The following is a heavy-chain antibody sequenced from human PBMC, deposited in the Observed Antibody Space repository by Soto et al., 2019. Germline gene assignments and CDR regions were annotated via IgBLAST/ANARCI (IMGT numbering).Heavy chain of an antibody. Sequence: PGGSLRLSCAASGFTFRSYAMSWVRQAPGKGLEWVSVVSGSGDTTYYADSVKGRFTISRDNSKNTLYLQMNSLRAEDTAVYYCARDFSRGYSGYDRDYWGQGT. V-gene: IGHV3-23*01. CDR3: ARDFSRGYSGYDRDY. CDR1: GFTFRSYA. D-gene: IGHD5-12*01. J-gene: IGHJ4*02. CDR2: VSGSGDTT.